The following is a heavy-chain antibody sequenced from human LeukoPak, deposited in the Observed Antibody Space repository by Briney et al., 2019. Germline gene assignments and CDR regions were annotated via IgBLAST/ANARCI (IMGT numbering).Heavy chain of an antibody. CDR3: AGGTMVRGPPLL. D-gene: IGHD3-10*01. J-gene: IGHJ4*02. CDR2: ISYDGSNK. CDR1: GFTFSSYG. V-gene: IGHV3-30*03. Sequence: PGGSLRLSCAASGFTFSSYGMHWVRQAPGKGLEWVAVISYDGSNKYYADSVKGRFTISRDNSKNTLYLQMNGLRAEDTAVYYCAGGTMVRGPPLLWGQGTLVTVSS.